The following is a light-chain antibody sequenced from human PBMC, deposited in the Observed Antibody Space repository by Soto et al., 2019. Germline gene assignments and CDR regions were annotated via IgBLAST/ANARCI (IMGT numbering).Light chain of an antibody. Sequence: EIVMTQSPATLSVSPGERDTLSCRASQSVSSKLAWYQQKPGQAPRVLIHGASTRATGIPARFSGSGSGTEFTLTISSLQSEDFAVYYCQHYNDWPPTWTLGQGTRVEIK. J-gene: IGKJ1*01. CDR3: QHYNDWPPTWT. CDR1: QSVSSK. V-gene: IGKV3-15*01. CDR2: GAS.